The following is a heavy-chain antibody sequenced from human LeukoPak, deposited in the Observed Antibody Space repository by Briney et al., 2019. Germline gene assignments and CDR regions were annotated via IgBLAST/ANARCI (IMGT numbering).Heavy chain of an antibody. CDR3: ARGQRSWTVFDY. Sequence: SETLSLTCSVSGYSISSGYYWGWIRQPPGKGLEWIANIYHRGSTYYNPSLKSRVTISVDTSKNQFSLKLSSVTAADTAVYYCARGQRSWTVFDYWGQGTLVTVSS. J-gene: IGHJ4*02. CDR1: GYSISSGYY. V-gene: IGHV4-38-2*02. CDR2: IYHRGST. D-gene: IGHD6-13*01.